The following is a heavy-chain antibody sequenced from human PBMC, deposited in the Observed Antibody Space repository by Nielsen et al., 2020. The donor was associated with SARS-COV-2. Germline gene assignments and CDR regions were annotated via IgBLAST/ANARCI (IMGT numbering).Heavy chain of an antibody. J-gene: IGHJ4*02. D-gene: IGHD3-3*01. CDR2: IWYDGSNK. V-gene: IGHV3-33*01. Sequence: GGSLRLSCAASGFTFSSYGMHWVRQAPGKGLEWVAVIWYDGSNKYYADSVKGRFTISRDNSKNTLYLQMNSLRAEDTAVYYCARDEGYYDFWSGYQPQYYFDYWGQGTLVTVSS. CDR3: ARDEGYYDFWSGYQPQYYFDY. CDR1: GFTFSSYG.